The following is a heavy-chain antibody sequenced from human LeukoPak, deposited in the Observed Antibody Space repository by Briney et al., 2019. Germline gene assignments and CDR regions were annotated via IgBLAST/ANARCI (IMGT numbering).Heavy chain of an antibody. CDR3: ARGIAAAGGFIDP. Sequence: SETLSLTCTVSGGSISSYYWSWIRQPPGKGLEWIGYIYYSGSTNYNPSLKSRVTISVDTSKNQFSLKLSSVTAADTAVYYCARGIAAAGGFIDPWGQGTLVTVSS. D-gene: IGHD6-13*01. CDR1: GGSISSYY. CDR2: IYYSGST. J-gene: IGHJ5*02. V-gene: IGHV4-59*01.